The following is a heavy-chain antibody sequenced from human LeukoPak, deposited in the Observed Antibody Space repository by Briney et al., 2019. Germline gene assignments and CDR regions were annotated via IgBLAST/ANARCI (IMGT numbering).Heavy chain of an antibody. V-gene: IGHV3-7*01. Sequence: GGSLRLSCAASGFTFSNYWMNWVRQVPGKGLEWVATIKQDGGEKFYVDSVKGRFIISRDNARNSLYLQMNSLRAEDTAVYYCARENRDGYNPYNWFDPWGQGILVTVSS. CDR3: ARENRDGYNPYNWFDP. CDR2: IKQDGGEK. D-gene: IGHD5-24*01. CDR1: GFTFSNYW. J-gene: IGHJ5*02.